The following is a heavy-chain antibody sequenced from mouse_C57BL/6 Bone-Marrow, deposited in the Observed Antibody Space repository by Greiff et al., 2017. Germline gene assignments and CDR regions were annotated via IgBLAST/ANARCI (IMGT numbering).Heavy chain of an antibody. CDR3: ARYGYYRYWYFDV. CDR2: ISYSGST. V-gene: IGHV3-8*01. CDR1: GYSITSDY. D-gene: IGHD2-3*01. Sequence: ESGPGLAKPSQTLSLTCSVTGYSITSDYWNWIRKFPGNKLEYMGYISYSGSTYYTPSFTSRISITRITSQNQYYLQLMSVTTEDTATYYCARYGYYRYWYFDVGVTGTTVTVSS. J-gene: IGHJ1*03.